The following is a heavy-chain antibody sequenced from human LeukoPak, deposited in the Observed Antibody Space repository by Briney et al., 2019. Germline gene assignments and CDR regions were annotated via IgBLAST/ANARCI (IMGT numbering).Heavy chain of an antibody. CDR3: ELRYYDSSGPMVDY. CDR1: GGSISIYY. J-gene: IGHJ4*02. CDR2: IYYSGST. Sequence: SETLSLTCTVSGGSISIYYWSWIRQPPGKGLEWIGYIYYSGSTNYNPSLKSRVTISVDTSKNQFSLKLSSVTAADTAVYYCELRYYDSSGPMVDYWGQGTLVTVSS. D-gene: IGHD3-22*01. V-gene: IGHV4-59*01.